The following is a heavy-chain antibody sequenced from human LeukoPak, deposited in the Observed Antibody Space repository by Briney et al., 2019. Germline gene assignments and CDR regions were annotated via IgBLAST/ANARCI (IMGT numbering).Heavy chain of an antibody. D-gene: IGHD3-9*01. CDR2: INHSGST. CDR1: GGSFSGYY. V-gene: IGHV4-34*01. J-gene: IGHJ4*02. Sequence: PSETLSLTCAVYGGSFSGYYWSWIRQPPGKGLEWTGEINHSGSTNYNPSLKSRVTISVDTSKNQFSLKLSSVTAADTAVYYCARGYDILTGYTRSFDYWGQGTLVTVSS. CDR3: ARGYDILTGYTRSFDY.